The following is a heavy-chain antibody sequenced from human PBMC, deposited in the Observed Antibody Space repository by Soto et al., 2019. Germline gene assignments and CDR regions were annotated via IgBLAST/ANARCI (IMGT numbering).Heavy chain of an antibody. V-gene: IGHV4-34*01. D-gene: IGHD3-16*01. J-gene: IGHJ4*02. CDR1: GGTFSGYY. Sequence: SETLSLTCAVYGGTFSGYYWSWIRQPPGKGLEWIGEINHSGSTNYNPSLKSRVTISVDTSKNQFSLKLSSVTAADTAVYYCARVGGSRDFDYWGQGTLVTVSS. CDR3: ARVGGSRDFDY. CDR2: INHSGST.